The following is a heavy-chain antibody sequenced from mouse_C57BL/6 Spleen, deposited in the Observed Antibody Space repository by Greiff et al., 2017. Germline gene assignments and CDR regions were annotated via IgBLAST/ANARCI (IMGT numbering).Heavy chain of an antibody. CDR2: ISSGSSTI. V-gene: IGHV5-17*01. D-gene: IGHD1-1*01. J-gene: IGHJ1*03. CDR3: ARNYYGSSSRYFDV. Sequence: EVQRVESGGGLVKPGGSLKLSCAASGFTFSDYGMHWVRQAPEKGLEWVAYISSGSSTIYYADTVKGRFPISRDNAKNTLFLQMTSLRSEDTAMYYCARNYYGSSSRYFDVWGTGTTVTVSS. CDR1: GFTFSDYG.